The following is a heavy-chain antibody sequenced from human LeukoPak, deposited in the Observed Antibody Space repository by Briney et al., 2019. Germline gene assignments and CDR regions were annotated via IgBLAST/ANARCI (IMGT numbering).Heavy chain of an antibody. CDR3: AKSKGELLRFDY. CDR2: ISGSGGST. Sequence: PGGSLRLSCAASGFTFSSYAMSWVRQAPGKGLEWVSVISGSGGSTYYADSVKGRFTISRDNFKNTLYLQMNSLRAEDTAVYYCAKSKGELLRFDYWGQGTLVTVSS. CDR1: GFTFSSYA. V-gene: IGHV3-23*01. J-gene: IGHJ4*02. D-gene: IGHD1-26*01.